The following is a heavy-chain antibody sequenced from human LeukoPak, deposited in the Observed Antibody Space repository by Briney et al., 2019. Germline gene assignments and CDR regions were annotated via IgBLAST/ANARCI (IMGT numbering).Heavy chain of an antibody. D-gene: IGHD6-6*01. CDR1: GFTFSNYA. J-gene: IGHJ4*02. CDR2: ISGSDAST. Sequence: PGGSLRLSCAASGFTFSNYAMSWVRQAPGKGLEWVSTISGSDASTYYADSVKGRFTISRDNSKNTLYLQMNSLRAEDTAIYYCAKDLREYSSSPSTWDYWGQGTLVTVSS. V-gene: IGHV3-23*01. CDR3: AKDLREYSSSPSTWDY.